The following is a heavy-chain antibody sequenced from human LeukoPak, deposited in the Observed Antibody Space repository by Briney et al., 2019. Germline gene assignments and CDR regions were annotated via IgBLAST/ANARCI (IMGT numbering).Heavy chain of an antibody. CDR2: ISAYNGNT. D-gene: IGHD3-3*01. CDR1: GYTFTSYG. V-gene: IGHV1-18*01. J-gene: IGHJ6*02. CDR3: ARSAEYYDFWSGYSEGPYYYYGMDV. Sequence: GASVKVSCNASGYTFTSYGISWVRQAPGQGLEWMGWISAYNGNTNYAQKLQGRVTMTTDTSTSTAYMELRRLRSDDTAVYYCARSAEYYDFWSGYSEGPYYYYGMDVWGQGTTVTVSS.